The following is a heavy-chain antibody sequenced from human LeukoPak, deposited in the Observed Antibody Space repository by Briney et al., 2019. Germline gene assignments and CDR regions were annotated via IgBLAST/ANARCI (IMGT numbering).Heavy chain of an antibody. J-gene: IGHJ6*02. V-gene: IGHV4-30-4*01. CDR2: IYYSGST. D-gene: IGHD6-13*01. CDR1: GGSISSGDYY. Sequence: ASQTLSLTCTVSGGSISSGDYYWSWIRQPPGKGLEWIGYIYYSGSTYYNPSLKSRVTISVDTSKNQFSLKLSSVTAADTAVYYCARALAAADPPDYYYYYGMDVWGQGTTVTVSS. CDR3: ARALAAADPPDYYYYYGMDV.